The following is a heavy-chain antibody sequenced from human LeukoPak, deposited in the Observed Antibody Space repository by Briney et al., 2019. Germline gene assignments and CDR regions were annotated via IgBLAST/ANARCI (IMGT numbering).Heavy chain of an antibody. CDR2: IRSKAYGGTT. CDR3: TRARGYYGSGSYANWFDP. Sequence: GGSLRLSCTASGFTFGDYAMSWFRQAPGKGLEWVGFIRSKAYGGTTEYAASVKGRFTISRDDSKSIAYLQMNSLKTEDTAVYYCTRARGYYGSGSYANWFDPWGQGTLVTVSS. V-gene: IGHV3-49*03. CDR1: GFTFGDYA. J-gene: IGHJ5*02. D-gene: IGHD3-10*01.